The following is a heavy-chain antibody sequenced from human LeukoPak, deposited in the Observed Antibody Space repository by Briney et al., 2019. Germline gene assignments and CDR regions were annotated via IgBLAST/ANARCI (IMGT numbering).Heavy chain of an antibody. J-gene: IGHJ6*03. V-gene: IGHV1-2*02. CDR1: GYTFTGYY. D-gene: IGHD2-15*01. CDR3: ARDRGVDYCSGGSCSHYYYYMDV. CDR2: INPNSGGT. Sequence: ASVKVSCKASGYTFTGYYMHWVRQAPGQGLEWTGWINPNSGGTNYAQKFQGRVTMTRDTSISTAYMELSGLRSDDTAVYYCARDRGVDYCSGGSCSHYYYYMDVWGKGTTVTISS.